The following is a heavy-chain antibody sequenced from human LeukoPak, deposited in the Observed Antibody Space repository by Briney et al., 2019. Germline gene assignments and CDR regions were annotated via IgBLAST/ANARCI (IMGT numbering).Heavy chain of an antibody. CDR3: ARVDIVVVVATD. Sequence: SETLSLTCAVYGGSFSGYYWSWSRQPPGKGLEWIGEINHSGSTNYNPSLKSRVTISVDTSKNQFSLKLSSVTAADTAVYYCARVDIVVVVATDWGQGTLVTVSS. J-gene: IGHJ4*02. V-gene: IGHV4-34*01. D-gene: IGHD2-15*01. CDR2: INHSGST. CDR1: GGSFSGYY.